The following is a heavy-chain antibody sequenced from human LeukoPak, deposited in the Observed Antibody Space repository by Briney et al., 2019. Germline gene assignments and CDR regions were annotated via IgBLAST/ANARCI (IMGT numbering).Heavy chain of an antibody. D-gene: IGHD2-2*01. V-gene: IGHV1-18*01. CDR2: ISAYNGNT. CDR1: GYTFTSYG. CDR3: ARDRKYQLLSGAYFDY. Sequence: ASVKVSCKASGYTFTSYGISWVRQAPGQGLEGMGWISAYNGNTNYAQKLQGRVTMTTDTSTSTAYMELRSLRSDDTAVYYCARDRKYQLLSGAYFDYWGQGTLVTVSS. J-gene: IGHJ4*02.